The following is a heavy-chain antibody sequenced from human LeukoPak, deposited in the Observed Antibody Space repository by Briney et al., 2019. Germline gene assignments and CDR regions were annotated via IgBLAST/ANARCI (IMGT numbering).Heavy chain of an antibody. CDR1: GFTFSSYS. Sequence: GSLRRSCAASGFTFSSYSMNWVRRAPGKGLEWVSSISSSSSYIYYADSVKGRFTISRDNAKNSLYLQMNSLRAEDTAVYYCARDGTMPFGVVITGYMDVWGKGTTVTVSS. J-gene: IGHJ6*03. CDR3: ARDGTMPFGVVITGYMDV. V-gene: IGHV3-21*01. D-gene: IGHD3-3*01. CDR2: ISSSSSYI.